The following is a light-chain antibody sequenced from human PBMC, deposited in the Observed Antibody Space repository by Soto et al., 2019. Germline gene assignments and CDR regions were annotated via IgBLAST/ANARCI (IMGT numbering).Light chain of an antibody. CDR3: QQSYVPPPT. Sequence: DVQLTQSPSSLSASLGDRVTITCRASQTTSMYLNWYQQTPGKAPRLLIYAASSLQSGGPSRFSGSGFGTEFTLTISGLQPEDCATYYCQQSYVPPPTFGQGTKVECK. CDR1: QTTSMY. CDR2: AAS. V-gene: IGKV1-39*01. J-gene: IGKJ1*01.